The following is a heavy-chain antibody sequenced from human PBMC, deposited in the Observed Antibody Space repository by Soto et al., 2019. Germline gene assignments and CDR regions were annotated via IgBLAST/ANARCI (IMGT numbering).Heavy chain of an antibody. J-gene: IGHJ4*02. CDR1: GDTFTAYY. CDR2: VNPSGGHT. V-gene: IGHV1-46*01. CDR3: ARGGPVVVVTAALDY. D-gene: IGHD2-21*02. Sequence: QVQLVQSGAEVKKPGASVKVSCKASGDTFTAYYIHWVRQAPGQGLEWMGTVNPSGGHTTYAQHFLGRMTMTRDTSTSTLSMELTSMTSADTAVYYCARGGPVVVVTAALDYWGQGTLVTVSS.